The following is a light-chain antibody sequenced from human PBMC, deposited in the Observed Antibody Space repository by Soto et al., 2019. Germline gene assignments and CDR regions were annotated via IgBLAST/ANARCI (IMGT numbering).Light chain of an antibody. V-gene: IGKV1-9*01. J-gene: IGKJ4*01. CDR1: QGINSH. Sequence: IQLTQSPSSLSASVGDRVTITCRASQGINSHLAWYQQKPGKAPQLLIYVASTLQSGVPSRFSGSGSGTDFTLTISSLQPDDFAAYYCQQVHSWPLTFGGGTKVEIK. CDR2: VAS. CDR3: QQVHSWPLT.